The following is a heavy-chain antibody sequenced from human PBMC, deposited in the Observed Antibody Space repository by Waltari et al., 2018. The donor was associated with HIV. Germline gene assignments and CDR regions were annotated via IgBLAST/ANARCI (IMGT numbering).Heavy chain of an antibody. Sequence: ELQLVESGGDLTQPGGSLRLSCVISGFDVSSNYMSWVRLAPGKGLEWFSVIYSNGNTYYVDSGKGRFTIFRDNSKNTVYLQMNNLRAEDTAVYYCARMHRYYGSERSRYFYFGFDVWGQGTTVTVS. CDR3: ARMHRYYGSERSRYFYFGFDV. V-gene: IGHV3-53*01. D-gene: IGHD3-10*01. CDR2: IYSNGNT. CDR1: GFDVSSNY. J-gene: IGHJ6*02.